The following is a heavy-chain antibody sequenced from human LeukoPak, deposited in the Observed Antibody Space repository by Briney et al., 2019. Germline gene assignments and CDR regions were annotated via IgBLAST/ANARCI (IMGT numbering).Heavy chain of an antibody. Sequence: GGSLRLSCAASGFTFDDYAMHWVRQAPGKGLEWVSGISWNSGSIGYADSVKGRFTISRDNAKNSLYLQMNSLRAEDTALYYCAKDMRGYSYGCSFDYWGQGTLVTVSS. CDR2: ISWNSGSI. J-gene: IGHJ4*02. CDR3: AKDMRGYSYGCSFDY. D-gene: IGHD5-18*01. V-gene: IGHV3-9*01. CDR1: GFTFDDYA.